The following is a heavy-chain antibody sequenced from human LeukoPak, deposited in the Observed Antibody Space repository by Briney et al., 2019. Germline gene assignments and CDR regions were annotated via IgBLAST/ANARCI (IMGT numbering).Heavy chain of an antibody. CDR2: IYTSGST. V-gene: IGHV4-61*02. D-gene: IGHD1-1*01. CDR3: AREKITMGAIDPFDI. J-gene: IGHJ3*02. CDR1: GGSISSCSYY. Sequence: SETLSLTCTVSGGSISSCSYYWSWIPQAAGKGLEWIRRIYTSGSTNYNPSLKSRVTISVDTSKNQFSLKLSSVIAADTAVYYCAREKITMGAIDPFDIWGQGTMVTVSS.